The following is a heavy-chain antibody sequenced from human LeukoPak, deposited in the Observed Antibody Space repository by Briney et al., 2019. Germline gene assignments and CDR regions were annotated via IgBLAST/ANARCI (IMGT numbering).Heavy chain of an antibody. J-gene: IGHJ4*02. D-gene: IGHD4-17*01. CDR3: ARGDYGDYPTGLDY. CDR2: ISHDGGNK. CDR1: GFTFSNFA. V-gene: IGHV3-30-3*01. Sequence: PGGSLRLSCAASGFTFSNFAMHWVRQAPGKGLEWVTIISHDGGNKYYADSVKGRFTISRDNSKNTLYLQMTSVRAEDTAVYYCARGDYGDYPTGLDYWGQGTLVTVYS.